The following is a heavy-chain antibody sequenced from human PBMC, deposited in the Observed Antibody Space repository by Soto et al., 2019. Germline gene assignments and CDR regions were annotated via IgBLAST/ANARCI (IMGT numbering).Heavy chain of an antibody. Sequence: EVQLLESGGGLVQPGGSPRFSCAASGFTFSSYAMSWVRQAPGKGLEWVSAISGSGGSTYYADSVKGRFTISRDNSKNTLYLQMNSLRPEDTAVYYCAKGSTVTNSAYYYMDVWGKGTTVTVSS. V-gene: IGHV3-23*01. CDR3: AKGSTVTNSAYYYMDV. D-gene: IGHD4-17*01. CDR2: ISGSGGST. CDR1: GFTFSSYA. J-gene: IGHJ6*03.